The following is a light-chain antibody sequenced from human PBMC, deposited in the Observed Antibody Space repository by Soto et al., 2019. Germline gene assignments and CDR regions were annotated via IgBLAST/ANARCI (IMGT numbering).Light chain of an antibody. Sequence: EIVMTQSPATLSVSPGERATFSCRASQSVSSNLAWYQQKPGQAPRLLIYGASTRATGIPGRFSGSGSGTEFTLTISSLQSEDFAAYYCQQYNSYYRTFGQGTKVDI. CDR3: QQYNSYYRT. CDR1: QSVSSN. J-gene: IGKJ1*01. V-gene: IGKV3-15*01. CDR2: GAS.